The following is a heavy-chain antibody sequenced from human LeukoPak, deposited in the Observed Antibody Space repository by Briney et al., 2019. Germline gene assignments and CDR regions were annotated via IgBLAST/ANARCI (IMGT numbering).Heavy chain of an antibody. J-gene: IGHJ4*02. CDR2: INHSGST. CDR3: ASCYGDYEGGFDY. D-gene: IGHD4-17*01. V-gene: IGHV4-34*01. CDR1: GGSFSGYY. Sequence: SETLSLTCAVYGGSFSGYYWSWIRQPPGKGLEWIGEINHSGSTNYNPSLKSRVTISVDTSKNQFSLKLSSVTAADTAVYYCASCYGDYEGGFDYWGQGTLVTVSS.